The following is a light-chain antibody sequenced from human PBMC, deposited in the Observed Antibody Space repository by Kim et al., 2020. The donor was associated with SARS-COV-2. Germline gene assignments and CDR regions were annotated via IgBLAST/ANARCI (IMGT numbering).Light chain of an antibody. CDR2: KAS. CDR3: QQYNSYSYT. V-gene: IGKV1-5*03. CDR1: QSISSW. Sequence: DIQMTQSPSTLSASVGDRVTITCRASQSISSWLAWYQQKPGKATKLLIHKASSLESGVPSRFSGSGSGTEFTLTISSLQPDDFATYYCQQYNSYSYTFGQGTKLEI. J-gene: IGKJ2*01.